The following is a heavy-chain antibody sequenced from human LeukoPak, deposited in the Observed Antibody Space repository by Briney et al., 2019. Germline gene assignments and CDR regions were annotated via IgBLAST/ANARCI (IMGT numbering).Heavy chain of an antibody. CDR3: ARPLEYSSSSYYFDN. J-gene: IGHJ4*02. V-gene: IGHV3-23*01. CDR2: ISGSGGST. CDR1: GFTFSSYA. Sequence: GGSLRLSCAASGFTFSSYAMSWVRQASGKGLEWVSAISGSGGSTYYADSVKGRFTISRDNAKNSLYLQMNSLRAEDTAVYYCARPLEYSSSSYYFDNWGQGTLVTVSS. D-gene: IGHD6-6*01.